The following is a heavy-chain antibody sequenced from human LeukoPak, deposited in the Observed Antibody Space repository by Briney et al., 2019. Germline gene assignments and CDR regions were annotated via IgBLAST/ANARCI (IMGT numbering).Heavy chain of an antibody. V-gene: IGHV4-39*07. Sequence: SETLSLTCTVSNASISSNTYYRAWIRQPPGKGLEYIGSINYRGSTYYNPSLKSRVTLSVDTSKNQFSLKLNSVTAADTAVYYCATYKYDYVWGNQHFDYWGQGTLGAVSS. CDR3: ATYKYDYVWGNQHFDY. J-gene: IGHJ4*02. CDR2: INYRGST. D-gene: IGHD3-16*01. CDR1: NASISSNTYY.